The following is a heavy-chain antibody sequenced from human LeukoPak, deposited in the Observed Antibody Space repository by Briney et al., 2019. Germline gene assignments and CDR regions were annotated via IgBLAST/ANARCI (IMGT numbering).Heavy chain of an antibody. Sequence: GGSLRLSCAASEFTFSSYAMHWVRQAPGKGLEYVSTISSHGGSIFYANSVKGRFTISRDNSKNTLFLQMGSLSAEDMAVYYCASSSAYSYYYLEVWGKGTTVTVSS. J-gene: IGHJ6*03. CDR1: EFTFSSYA. CDR3: ASSSAYSYYYLEV. CDR2: ISSHGGSI. V-gene: IGHV3-64*01.